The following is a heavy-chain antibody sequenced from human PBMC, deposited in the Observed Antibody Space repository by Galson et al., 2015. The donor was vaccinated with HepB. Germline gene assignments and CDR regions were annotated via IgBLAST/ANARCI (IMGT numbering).Heavy chain of an antibody. D-gene: IGHD1-20*01. CDR2: IKQDGSEK. V-gene: IGHV3-7*01. J-gene: IGHJ4*02. CDR3: ARDLLGYNWNDPGLFDY. Sequence: SLRLSCAASGFTFSSYWMSWVRQAPGKGLEWVANIKQDGSEKYYVDSVKGRFTISRDNAKNSLYLQMNSLRAEDTAVYYCARDLLGYNWNDPGLFDYWGQGTLVTVSS. CDR1: GFTFSSYW.